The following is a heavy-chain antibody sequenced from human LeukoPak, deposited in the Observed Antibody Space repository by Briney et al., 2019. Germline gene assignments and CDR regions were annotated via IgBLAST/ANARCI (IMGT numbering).Heavy chain of an antibody. D-gene: IGHD4-23*01. J-gene: IGHJ4*02. V-gene: IGHV1-8*01. CDR3: GRGHYGGNLYFDI. CDR1: VFTSTRHE. Sequence: ASVKVSCKVSVFTSTRHEINSRAQAPGQGLEWVGWIHPNSGKTGYAQKFQGRVTMTRDTSTETAFMELTGPKFDDTAIFCFGRGHYGGNLYFDIWGQGTLVTVSS. CDR2: IHPNSGKT.